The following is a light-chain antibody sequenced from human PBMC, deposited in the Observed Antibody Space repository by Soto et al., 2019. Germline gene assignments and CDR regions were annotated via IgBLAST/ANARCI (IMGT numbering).Light chain of an antibody. CDR2: EGS. Sequence: QSVLTQPASVSGSPGQSITISCTGTSSDVGSYNLVSWYQQHPGKAPKLMIYEGSKRPSGVSNRFSGSKSGNTASLTISGLQAEDEADYSCCSYAGSSTPYVFGTGTKLTVL. CDR3: CSYAGSSTPYV. CDR1: SSDVGSYNL. J-gene: IGLJ1*01. V-gene: IGLV2-23*01.